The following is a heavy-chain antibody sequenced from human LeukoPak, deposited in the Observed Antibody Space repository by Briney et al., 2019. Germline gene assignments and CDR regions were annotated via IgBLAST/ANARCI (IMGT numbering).Heavy chain of an antibody. V-gene: IGHV4-4*07. D-gene: IGHD5-24*01. CDR2: INTSGKT. CDR3: AGLDGYTSFDY. CDR1: GASISSYY. Sequence: SETLSLTCTVSGASISSYYWGWIRQPAGKGLEWIGRINTSGKTNYNPPLKSRVTMSVDTSKNQFSLKLNSVSAADTAVYYCAGLDGYTSFDYWGQGTQVTVSS. J-gene: IGHJ4*02.